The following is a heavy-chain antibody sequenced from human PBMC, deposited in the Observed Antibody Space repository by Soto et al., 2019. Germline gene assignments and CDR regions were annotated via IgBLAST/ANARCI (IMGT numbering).Heavy chain of an antibody. CDR1: GYTFTQYG. J-gene: IGHJ3*01. D-gene: IGHD3-10*01. CDR2: ISAFNGNT. Sequence: QVQLVQSGAEGKKPGASVKVSCKASGYTFTQYGISWVRQAPGQGLAWMGWISAFNGNTKYVENFQGRVTMTTDTSTNTSYMELSSLRSDDTAMYYCASVYGSGSYIAFVVWGQGTMVTVSS. CDR3: ASVYGSGSYIAFVV. V-gene: IGHV1-18*01.